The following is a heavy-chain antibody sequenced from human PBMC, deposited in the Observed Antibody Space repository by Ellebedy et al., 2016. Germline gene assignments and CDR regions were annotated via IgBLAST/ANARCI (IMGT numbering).Heavy chain of an antibody. J-gene: IGHJ4*02. CDR3: AGDSRGITAAGTSLHY. CDR1: GFTVSANY. CDR2: IYRTGTT. V-gene: IGHV3-53*01. D-gene: IGHD6-13*01. Sequence: GGSLRLSCAVSGFTVSANYMSWVRQAPGKGLEWVAIIYRTGTTFYPDSAKGRFTISRDNSKNTLYLQMNSLRVEDKAVYYCAGDSRGITAAGTSLHYWGQGTLVTVSS.